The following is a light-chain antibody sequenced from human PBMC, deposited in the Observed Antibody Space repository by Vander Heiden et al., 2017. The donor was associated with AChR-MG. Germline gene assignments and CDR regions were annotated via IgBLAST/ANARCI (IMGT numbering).Light chain of an antibody. CDR3: QQYSRSPPT. V-gene: IGKV3-20*01. CDR1: QSVRSSY. CDR2: DAS. J-gene: IGKJ4*01. Sequence: IVLTQSPGTLSLSPGERATLSCRASQSVRSSYLAWYQQKAGQAPRLLIYDASSRATGIPDRFSGSGSGTDFTLTISRLEPEDFAVYFCQQYSRSPPTFVGGTKVEIK.